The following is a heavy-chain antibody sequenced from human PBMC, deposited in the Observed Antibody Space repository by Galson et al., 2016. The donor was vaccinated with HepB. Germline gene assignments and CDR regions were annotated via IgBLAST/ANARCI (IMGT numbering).Heavy chain of an antibody. CDR1: GGSFRDYA. Sequence: SVKVSCKASGGSFRDYAMSWVRQAPGQGLEWMGGLVPFFNTANYAQRFQGRVTITADESTSTTYMELRSLKPEDTAVYYCAGGKPLAGTGYWGQGTLVTVSS. CDR2: LVPFFNTA. D-gene: IGHD6-19*01. J-gene: IGHJ4*02. CDR3: AGGKPLAGTGY. V-gene: IGHV1-69*13.